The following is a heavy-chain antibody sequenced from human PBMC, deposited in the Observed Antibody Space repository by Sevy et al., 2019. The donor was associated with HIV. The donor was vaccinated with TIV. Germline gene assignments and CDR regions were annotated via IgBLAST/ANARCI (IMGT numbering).Heavy chain of an antibody. Sequence: GGSLRLSCAASGFTFSSYSMNWVRQAPGKGLEWVSSISGISNYIYYADSLKGRFTISRDNAKNSLYLEMNSLRVEVTAVYYCARGENWNYAGYWGQGTLVTVSS. CDR3: ARGENWNYAGY. CDR2: ISGISNYI. J-gene: IGHJ4*02. D-gene: IGHD1-7*01. CDR1: GFTFSSYS. V-gene: IGHV3-21*01.